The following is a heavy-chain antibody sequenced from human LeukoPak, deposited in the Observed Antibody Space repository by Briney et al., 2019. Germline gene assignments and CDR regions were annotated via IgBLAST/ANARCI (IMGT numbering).Heavy chain of an antibody. CDR1: GFTFSDYY. CDR3: ARSEYSSGPSSPSDY. V-gene: IGHV3-11*01. Sequence: PGGSLRLSCAASGFTFSDYYMSWIRQAPGKGLEWVSYISSSGSTIYYADSVKGRFTNSRDNAKNSLYLQMNSLRAEDTAVYYCARSEYSSGPSSPSDYWGQGTLVTVTS. D-gene: IGHD6-19*01. CDR2: ISSSGSTI. J-gene: IGHJ4*02.